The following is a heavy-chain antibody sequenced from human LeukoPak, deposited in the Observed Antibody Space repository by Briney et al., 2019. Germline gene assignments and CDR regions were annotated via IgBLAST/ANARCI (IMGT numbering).Heavy chain of an antibody. CDR2: ISSSSSYI. J-gene: IGHJ4*02. CDR1: GFTFSSYS. Sequence: GGSLRLSCAASGFTFSSYSMNWVRQAPGKAREWVSSISSSSSYIYYADSVKGRLTISRDNAKNSLYLQMNSLRAEDTAVYYCARDRPYVWGSGPFDYWGQGTLVTVSS. V-gene: IGHV3-21*01. CDR3: ARDRPYVWGSGPFDY. D-gene: IGHD3-16*01.